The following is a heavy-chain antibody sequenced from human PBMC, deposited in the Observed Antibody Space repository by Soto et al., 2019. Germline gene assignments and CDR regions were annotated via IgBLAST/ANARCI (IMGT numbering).Heavy chain of an antibody. V-gene: IGHV4-39*01. J-gene: IGHJ6*02. D-gene: IGHD6-19*01. Sequence: KPSETLSLTCTVSGGSISSSSYYWGWIRQPPGKGLEWIGSIYYSGSTYYNPSLKSRVTISVDTSKSQFSLKLSSVTAADTAVYYCARQGVQYSSGWYGDYYYGMDVWGQGTTVTVSS. CDR3: ARQGVQYSSGWYGDYYYGMDV. CDR2: IYYSGST. CDR1: GGSISSSSYY.